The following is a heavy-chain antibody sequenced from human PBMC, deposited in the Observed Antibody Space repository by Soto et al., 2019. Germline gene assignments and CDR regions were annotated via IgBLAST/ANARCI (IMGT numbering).Heavy chain of an antibody. V-gene: IGHV4-30-4*01. Sequence: KTSETLSLTCTASGGSVSSDDYYWSWVRQPPGKGLEWIGYIYYSGSTYYNPSLKSRVIISLDTSKNQFSLRVRSVTAADAATYYCARVEYYHYYMDVWGQGTSVTVSS. CDR3: ARVEYYHYYMDV. CDR2: IYYSGST. D-gene: IGHD3-16*01. J-gene: IGHJ6*03. CDR1: GGSVSSDDYY.